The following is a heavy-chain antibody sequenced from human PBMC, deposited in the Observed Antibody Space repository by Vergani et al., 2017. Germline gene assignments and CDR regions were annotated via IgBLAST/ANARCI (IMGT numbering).Heavy chain of an antibody. J-gene: IGHJ4*02. V-gene: IGHV3-7*01. CDR3: ASHEYGGDAY. CDR2: INRDGSEK. CDR1: GFTFSKYC. Sequence: DVQLVQSGGGLIQPGGSLRLSCVVSGFTFSKYCMSWVRQAPGKGLEWVANINRDGSEKNYGDSVRGRFTISRDNAKNSVYLQMNSLRGEDTAVYYCASHEYGGDAYWGQGTLVTVSS. D-gene: IGHD2/OR15-2a*01.